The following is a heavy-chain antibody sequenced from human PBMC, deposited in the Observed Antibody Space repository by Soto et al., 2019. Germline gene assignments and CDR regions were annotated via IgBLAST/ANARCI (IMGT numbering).Heavy chain of an antibody. J-gene: IGHJ5*02. V-gene: IGHV4-59*01. CDR1: GGSISGYY. D-gene: IGHD3-10*01. CDR2: IYYSGST. Sequence: PSETLSLTCTVSGGSISGYYWSWIRQPPGKGLEWIGYIYYSGSTNYNPSLKSRVTISVDTSKNQFSLKLSSVTAADTAVYYCARVPSYYYGSGSYRFWFDPWGQGTLVTVSS. CDR3: ARVPSYYYGSGSYRFWFDP.